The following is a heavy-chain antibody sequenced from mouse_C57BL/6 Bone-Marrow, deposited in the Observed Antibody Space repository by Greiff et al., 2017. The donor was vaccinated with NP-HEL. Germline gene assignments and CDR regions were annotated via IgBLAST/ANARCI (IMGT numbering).Heavy chain of an antibody. CDR2: IDPSDSYT. Sequence: QVQLQQPGAELVMPGASVKLSCKASGYTFTSYWLHWVKQRPGQGLEWIGEIDPSDSYTNYNQKFKGKSTLTVDKSSSTAYMQLSSLTSEDSAVYYCARTRGYWGQGTTLTVSS. V-gene: IGHV1-69*01. J-gene: IGHJ2*01. CDR1: GYTFTSYW. CDR3: ARTRGY.